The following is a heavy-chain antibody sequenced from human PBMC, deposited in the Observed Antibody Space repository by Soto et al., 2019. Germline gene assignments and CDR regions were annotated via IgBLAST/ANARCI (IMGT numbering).Heavy chain of an antibody. J-gene: IGHJ4*02. CDR3: ASYYFGSGSYLAH. CDR1: GASISSYY. D-gene: IGHD3-10*01. CDR2: IYNSGST. V-gene: IGHV4-59*01. Sequence: ETLSLTCTISGASISSYYGSWVRQPPGRGLEWIGYIYNSGSTNHNPSLKSRVTISVDTSKNQFSLKLSSVTAADTAVYYCASYYFGSGSYLAHWGQGLLVTVSS.